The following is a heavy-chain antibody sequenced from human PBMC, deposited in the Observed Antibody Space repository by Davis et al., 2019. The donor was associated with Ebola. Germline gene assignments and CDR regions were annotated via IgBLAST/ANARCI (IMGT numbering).Heavy chain of an antibody. D-gene: IGHD2-2*01. CDR1: GFTFDAYA. V-gene: IGHV3-9*01. Sequence: GGSLRLSCAASGFTFDAYAMHWVRQAPGKGLEWVSGLNWNSGSIGYADSVKGRFTISRDNAKNSLYLQMNSLRAEDTALYYCAKDHAPTLDAFDIWGQGTMVTVSA. CDR2: LNWNSGSI. J-gene: IGHJ3*02. CDR3: AKDHAPTLDAFDI.